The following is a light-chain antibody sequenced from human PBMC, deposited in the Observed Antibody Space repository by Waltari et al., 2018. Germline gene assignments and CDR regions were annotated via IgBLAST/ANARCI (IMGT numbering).Light chain of an antibody. V-gene: IGKV3-20*01. J-gene: IGKJ1*01. CDR2: GAS. CDR1: QSVISTH. Sequence: ETVLTQSPGTLSLSPGERATLFCRASQSVISTHLVWYQQRPGQAPRLLIYGASTRAPCIPDRFSGSGSGTDFTLTISRLEPEDFVMYYCQQYGGSPLWTFGQGTKVEIK. CDR3: QQYGGSPLWT.